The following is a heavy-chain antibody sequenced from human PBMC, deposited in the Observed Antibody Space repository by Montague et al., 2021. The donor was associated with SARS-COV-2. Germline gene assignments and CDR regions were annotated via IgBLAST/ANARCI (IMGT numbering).Heavy chain of an antibody. CDR2: ISYDGSNK. V-gene: IGHV3-30-3*01. Sequence: SLSLSFSASGFTFSSYAMHWVRQAPGKGLEWVAVISYDGSNKYYADSVKGRFTISRDNSKNTLYLQMNSLRAEDTAVHYCARELTYYGMDVWGQGTTVTVSS. J-gene: IGHJ6*02. D-gene: IGHD2-21*02. CDR1: GFTFSSYA. CDR3: ARELTYYGMDV.